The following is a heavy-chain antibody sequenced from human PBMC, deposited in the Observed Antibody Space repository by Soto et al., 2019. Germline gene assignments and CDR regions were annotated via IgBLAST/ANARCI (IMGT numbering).Heavy chain of an antibody. D-gene: IGHD3-3*01. Sequence: ASVKVSCKASGYTFTSYAMHWVRQAPGQRLEWMGWINAGNGNTKYSQKFQGRVTITRDTSASTAYMELSSLRSEDTAVYYCARDREGGTSYYDFWSGEPQYYYYGMDVWGQGTTVTVSS. V-gene: IGHV1-3*01. J-gene: IGHJ6*02. CDR2: INAGNGNT. CDR3: ARDREGGTSYYDFWSGEPQYYYYGMDV. CDR1: GYTFTSYA.